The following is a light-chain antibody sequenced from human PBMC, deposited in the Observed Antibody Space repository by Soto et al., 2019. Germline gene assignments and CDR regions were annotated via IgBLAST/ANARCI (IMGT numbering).Light chain of an antibody. CDR1: HNDIGTYDY. CDR2: GVT. Sequence: QSSLTQPTSVSGSPGQSITISCTGNHNDIGTYDYVSWYQQHPGRAPRLLIHGVTTRPSGISGRFSASKSGLTASLTISGLQPEDEADYYCSSFPPKRLYVVGYRTKVTVL. J-gene: IGLJ1*01. V-gene: IGLV2-14*03. CDR3: SSFPPKRLYV.